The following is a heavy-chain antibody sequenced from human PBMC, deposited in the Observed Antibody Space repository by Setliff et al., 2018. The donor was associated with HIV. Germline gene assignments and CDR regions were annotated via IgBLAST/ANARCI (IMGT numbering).Heavy chain of an antibody. D-gene: IGHD2-2*01. Sequence: PSETLSLTCAVSGYSIRSGYYWGWIRQSPGKGQEWIGTMFRTGTSYYNPSLTSRVTISQDTSKNQFSLELTSVTAADTAVYYCARGQVVIVAAGMVYFDYWGQGTLVTVSS. CDR2: MFRTGTS. J-gene: IGHJ4*02. CDR3: ARGQVVIVAAGMVYFDY. CDR1: GYSIRSGYY. V-gene: IGHV4-38-2*01.